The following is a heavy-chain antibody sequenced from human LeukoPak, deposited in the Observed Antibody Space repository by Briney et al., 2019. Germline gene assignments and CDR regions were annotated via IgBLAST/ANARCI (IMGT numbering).Heavy chain of an antibody. CDR1: GGSISIYA. CDR3: ARGWLAESTVVTPYNY. CDR2: IIPIFGTA. Sequence: GASVKVSCKASGGSISIYAINWVRQAPGQGLEWMGGIIPIFGTANYAQKFQDRVTITAVESMSTVYMELSSLRSEDTAVYYCARGWLAESTVVTPYNYWGQGTLVTVSS. D-gene: IGHD4-23*01. J-gene: IGHJ4*02. V-gene: IGHV1-69*13.